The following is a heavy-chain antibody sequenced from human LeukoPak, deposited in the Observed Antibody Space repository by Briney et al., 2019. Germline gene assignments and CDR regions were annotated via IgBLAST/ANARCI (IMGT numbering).Heavy chain of an antibody. CDR3: ARLPPERYYYYYGMDV. Sequence: GGSLRLSCAASGFTFSSYSMNWVRQAPGKGLEWVTSISSSSSYIYYADSVKGRFTISRDNAKNSLYLQMNSLRAEDTAVYYCARLPPERYYYYYGMDVWGKGTTVTVSS. J-gene: IGHJ6*04. CDR1: GFTFSSYS. CDR2: ISSSSSYI. V-gene: IGHV3-21*01. D-gene: IGHD1-14*01.